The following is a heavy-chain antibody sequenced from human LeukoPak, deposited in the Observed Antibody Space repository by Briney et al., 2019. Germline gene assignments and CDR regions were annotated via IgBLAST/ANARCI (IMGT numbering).Heavy chain of an antibody. J-gene: IGHJ4*02. Sequence: SVKVSCKASGGTFSSYAISWVRQAPGQGLEWMGGIIPIFGTANYAQKFQGRVTITTDESTSTAYMELSSLRSEDTAVYYCARGYDSSGYYFRGFDYWGQGTLVTVSS. CDR2: IIPIFGTA. D-gene: IGHD3-22*01. CDR3: ARGYDSSGYYFRGFDY. CDR1: GGTFSSYA. V-gene: IGHV1-69*05.